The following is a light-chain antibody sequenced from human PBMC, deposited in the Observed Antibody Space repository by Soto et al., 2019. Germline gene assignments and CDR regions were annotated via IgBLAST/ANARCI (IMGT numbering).Light chain of an antibody. CDR2: GAS. J-gene: IGKJ1*01. CDR1: QSVNNN. V-gene: IGKV3-15*01. CDR3: QQYDKWPRT. Sequence: EVVMTQSPATLSVFPGESATLSCRASQSVNNNLAWYQQRPGQAPRLLIYGASTRAAGVPAGFSGSGSGTEFTLTISSLQTEDLAVYFCQQYDKWPRTFGQGTKVDIK.